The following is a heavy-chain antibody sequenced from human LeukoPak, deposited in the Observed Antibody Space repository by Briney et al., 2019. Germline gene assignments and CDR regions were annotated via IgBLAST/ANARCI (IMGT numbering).Heavy chain of an antibody. D-gene: IGHD3-22*01. Sequence: LETLSLTCAVYGGSFSGYYWSWIRQPPGKGLEWIGEINHSGSTNYNPSLKSRVTISVDTSKNQFSLKLSSVTAADTAVYYCARGRTEQNYYDSSGYYYYFDYWGQGTLVTVSS. CDR1: GGSFSGYY. CDR3: ARGRTEQNYYDSSGYYYYFDY. J-gene: IGHJ4*02. CDR2: INHSGST. V-gene: IGHV4-34*01.